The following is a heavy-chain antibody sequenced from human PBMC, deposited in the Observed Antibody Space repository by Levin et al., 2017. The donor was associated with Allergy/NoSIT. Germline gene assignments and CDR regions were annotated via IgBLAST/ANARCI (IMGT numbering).Heavy chain of an antibody. D-gene: IGHD3-10*01. Sequence: PGGSLRLSCKAFGGTLRNYPISWVRQAPGQGLEWMGWIIPAFASTNYAQKFQGRVTITADESTRPAYMELRSLRSEDTAVYFCARPRGGFYGSGSSDSWGQGTLVTVSS. V-gene: IGHV1-69*01. CDR1: GGTLRNYP. J-gene: IGHJ4*02. CDR2: IIPAFAST. CDR3: ARPRGGFYGSGSSDS.